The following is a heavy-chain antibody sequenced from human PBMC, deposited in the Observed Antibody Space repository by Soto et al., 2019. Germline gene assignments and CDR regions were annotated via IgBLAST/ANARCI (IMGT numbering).Heavy chain of an antibody. Sequence: GGSLRLSCAASGFTFSSYGMHWARQAPGKGLEWVAAILHDGSNKYYADSVKGRFTISRDNSKNTLYLQMNSLRAEDTAVYYCAKERLYSSSFDYWGQGTLVTVSS. D-gene: IGHD6-13*01. J-gene: IGHJ4*02. CDR3: AKERLYSSSFDY. V-gene: IGHV3-30*18. CDR2: ILHDGSNK. CDR1: GFTFSSYG.